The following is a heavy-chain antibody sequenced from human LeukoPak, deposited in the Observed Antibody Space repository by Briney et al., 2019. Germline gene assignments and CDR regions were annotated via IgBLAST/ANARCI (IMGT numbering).Heavy chain of an antibody. CDR3: AKVRFRYSPDFDY. CDR2: IRYDGSNK. CDR1: GFTFSSYG. Sequence: PGGSLRLSCAASGFTFSSYGMHWVRQAPGKGLEWVAFIRYDGSNKYYADSVKGRFTISRDNSKNTLYLQMNSLRAEDTAVYYCAKVRFRYSPDFDYWGQGTLVTVSS. J-gene: IGHJ4*02. D-gene: IGHD5-18*01. V-gene: IGHV3-30*02.